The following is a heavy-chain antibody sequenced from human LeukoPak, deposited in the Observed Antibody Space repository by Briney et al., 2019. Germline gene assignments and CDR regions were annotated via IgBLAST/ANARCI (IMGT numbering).Heavy chain of an antibody. J-gene: IGHJ4*02. D-gene: IGHD4-17*01. Sequence: PSETLSLTCTVSGGSISSSSYYWGWIRQPPGKGLEWIGSIYYSGSTYYNPSLKSRVTISADTSKNQFSLKLSSVTAADTAVYYCARGTTVRYYFDYWGQGTLVTVSS. CDR1: GGSISSSSYY. CDR2: IYYSGST. V-gene: IGHV4-39*07. CDR3: ARGTTVRYYFDY.